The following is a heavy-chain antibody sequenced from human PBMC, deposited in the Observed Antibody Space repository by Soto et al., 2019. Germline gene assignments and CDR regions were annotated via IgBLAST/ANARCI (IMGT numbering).Heavy chain of an antibody. J-gene: IGHJ5*02. CDR3: ARGIRGPAAICNWFDP. Sequence: QVQLVQSGAEVKKPGSSVKVSCKASGGTFSSYAISWVRQAPGQGLEWMGGIIPIFGTANYAQKFQGRVTITADESTSTAYMELSSLRSEDTAVHYCARGIRGPAAICNWFDPWGQGTLVTVSS. D-gene: IGHD2-2*01. CDR1: GGTFSSYA. CDR2: IIPIFGTA. V-gene: IGHV1-69*01.